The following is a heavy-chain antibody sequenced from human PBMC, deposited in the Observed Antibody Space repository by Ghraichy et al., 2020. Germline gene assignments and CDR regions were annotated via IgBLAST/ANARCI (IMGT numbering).Heavy chain of an antibody. CDR2: ISYDGSNK. CDR3: FLSSLAVTTRDVDY. D-gene: IGHD4-17*01. Sequence: GGSLRLSCAASGFTFSSYGMHWVRQAPGKGLEWVAVISYDGSNKYYADSVKGRFTISRDNSKNTLYLQMNSLRAEDTAVYYCFLSSLAVTTRDVDYWGQGTLVTVSS. CDR1: GFTFSSYG. J-gene: IGHJ4*02. V-gene: IGHV3-30*03.